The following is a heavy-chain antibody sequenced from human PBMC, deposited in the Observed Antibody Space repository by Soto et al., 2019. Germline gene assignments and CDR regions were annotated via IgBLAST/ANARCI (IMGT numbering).Heavy chain of an antibody. Sequence: ETLSLTCTVAGGSISSYYWRWIPQPPGRGLEWIGYIYYSGSTNYNPSLKSRVTMLLDTSKNQFSMSLSSVTAADTAIYYCARQLESTVFDYWGQGTLVTVSS. CDR1: GGSISSYY. V-gene: IGHV4-59*01. J-gene: IGHJ4*02. CDR2: IYYSGST. CDR3: ARQLESTVFDY. D-gene: IGHD4-17*01.